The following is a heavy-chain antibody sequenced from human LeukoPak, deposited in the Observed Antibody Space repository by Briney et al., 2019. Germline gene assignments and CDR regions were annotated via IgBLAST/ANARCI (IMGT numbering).Heavy chain of an antibody. CDR2: INTAGSGT. J-gene: IGHJ4*02. D-gene: IGHD5-12*01. CDR3: VRFGGDSEIDY. CDR1: GFSFSSYY. Sequence: GGSLRLSCAVSGFSFSSYYMHWVRQPPGKGLVWVSRINTAGSGTTYADSVKGRFTISRDNAKNTLYLQMDSLRAEDTAVYYCVRFGGDSEIDYWGQGTLVTVSS. V-gene: IGHV3-74*01.